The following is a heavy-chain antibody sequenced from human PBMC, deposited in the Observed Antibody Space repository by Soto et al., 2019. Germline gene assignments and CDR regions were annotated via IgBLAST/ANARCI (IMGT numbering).Heavy chain of an antibody. CDR2: ISSSSSYI. CDR3: ARGGSGSFHSYFDY. D-gene: IGHD1-26*01. Sequence: EVQLVESGGGLVKPGGSLRLSCAASGFTFSSNSMNWVRQAPGKGLEWVSSISSSSSYIYYADSVKGRFTISRDNAKNSLYLQMNSLRAEDTAVYYCARGGSGSFHSYFDYWGQGTLVTVSS. V-gene: IGHV3-21*01. CDR1: GFTFSSNS. J-gene: IGHJ4*02.